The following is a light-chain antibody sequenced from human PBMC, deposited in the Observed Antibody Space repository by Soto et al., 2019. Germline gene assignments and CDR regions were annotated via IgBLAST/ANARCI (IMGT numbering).Light chain of an antibody. CDR2: NNN. CDR3: AAWDDSLNGLV. V-gene: IGLV1-44*01. CDR1: SSNIGSNT. Sequence: QSVLTHPPSASGTPGQRVTISCSGSSSNIGSNTVNWYQQLPGTAPKLLIYNNNQRPSGVPDRFSGSKSGTSASLAISGLQSEDEADYYCAAWDDSLNGLVFGTGTTVTVL. J-gene: IGLJ1*01.